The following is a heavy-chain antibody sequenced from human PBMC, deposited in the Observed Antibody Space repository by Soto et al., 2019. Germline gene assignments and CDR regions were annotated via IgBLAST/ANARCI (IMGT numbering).Heavy chain of an antibody. CDR2: IYYSGST. CDR3: ARDRGYSYGYFFLAV. V-gene: IGHV4-31*03. J-gene: IGHJ6*02. D-gene: IGHD5-18*01. Sequence: SETLSLTCTVSGGSISSGGYYWSWIRQHPGKGLEWIGYIYYSGSTYYNPSLESRVTISVDTSKNQFSLKLSSVTAADTAVYYCARDRGYSYGYFFLAVWGQGTTVTVSS. CDR1: GGSISSGGYY.